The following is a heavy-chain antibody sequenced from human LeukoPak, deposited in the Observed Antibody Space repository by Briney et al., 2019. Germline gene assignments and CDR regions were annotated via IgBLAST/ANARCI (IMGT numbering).Heavy chain of an antibody. Sequence: ASVKVSCKASGYTFTTYAMHWVRQAPGQGLEWMGWITPSSGTNYPQKFQGRVAITRDTSITTAYMDLSRLTSDDTAVYYCARDRYGDGFAHFDYWCQGALVTVSS. CDR1: GYTFTTYA. V-gene: IGHV1-2*02. CDR3: ARDRYGDGFAHFDY. CDR2: ITPSSGT. D-gene: IGHD5-24*01. J-gene: IGHJ4*02.